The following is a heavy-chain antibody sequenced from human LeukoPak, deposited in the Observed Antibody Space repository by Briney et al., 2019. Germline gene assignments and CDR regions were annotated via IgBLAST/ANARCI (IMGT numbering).Heavy chain of an antibody. J-gene: IGHJ3*02. CDR2: IHLGGNT. D-gene: IGHD6-19*01. V-gene: IGHV4-38-2*01. CDR1: GYPVSSNSY. Sequence: PSETLSLTCVVSGYPVSSNSYWAWIRQSPGKGLEWIGSIHLGGNTYYNPSLMSRVSMSLDTSKNQCSLNLNSVTAADTAVFYCARWLGNGFDIWGQGTMVTVSS. CDR3: ARWLGNGFDI.